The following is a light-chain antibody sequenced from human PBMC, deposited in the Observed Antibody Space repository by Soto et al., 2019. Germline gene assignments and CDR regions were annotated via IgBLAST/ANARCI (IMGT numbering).Light chain of an antibody. CDR2: EDN. CDR3: CSYAGSSSVL. J-gene: IGLJ2*01. CDR1: RSDVGGYTL. V-gene: IGLV2-23*01. Sequence: QSVLAQPASVSGSPGQSITISCTGTRSDVGGYTLVSWFQQYPGKAPKLMIYEDNKRPSGGSDRFSGSKSGNTASLTISGLQAEDEADYYCCSYAGSSSVLFGGGTKVTVL.